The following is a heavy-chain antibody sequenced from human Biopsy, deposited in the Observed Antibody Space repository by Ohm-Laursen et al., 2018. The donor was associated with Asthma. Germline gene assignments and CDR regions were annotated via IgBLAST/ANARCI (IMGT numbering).Heavy chain of an antibody. J-gene: IGHJ3*02. CDR1: GFSFSNFA. Sequence: SLRLSCAASGFSFSNFAIHWVRQAPGTGLERVGVISKDASTQDYADSVKGRFTMARDNSKNTLDLQMNSLREEDTAVYYCVRDGTDDAFDIWGQGTVVSVSS. V-gene: IGHV3-30*01. D-gene: IGHD1-1*01. CDR3: VRDGTDDAFDI. CDR2: ISKDASTQ.